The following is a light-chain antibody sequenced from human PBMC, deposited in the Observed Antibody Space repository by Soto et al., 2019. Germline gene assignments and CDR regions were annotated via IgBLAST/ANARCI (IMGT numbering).Light chain of an antibody. CDR1: QSVSSY. J-gene: IGKJ4*01. CDR3: QQRSNWPPVT. V-gene: IGKV3-11*01. CDR2: DAS. Sequence: EIVLTQSPATLSLSPGERATLSCRASQSVSSYLAWYQQKPGQAPRLLIYDASNRATGIPSRFSGSGSGTNFTLTISSPEPEDFVIYYCQQRSNWPPVTFGGGTKVEIK.